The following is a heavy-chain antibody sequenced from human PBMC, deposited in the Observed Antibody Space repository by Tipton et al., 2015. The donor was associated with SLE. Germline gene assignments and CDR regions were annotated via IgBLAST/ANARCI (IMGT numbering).Heavy chain of an antibody. CDR2: IYHCGST. CDR1: DFSTSSFHY. V-gene: IGHV4-38-2*01. J-gene: IGHJ4*02. CDR3: ARGRTASRPPYFDS. D-gene: IGHD6-6*01. Sequence: TLSLTCAVSDFSTSSFHYCGWFRHPPGKGLEWIGTIYHCGSTYYHPSLKSRVNTSVDMSKNKFSLKMTSVTAADTADYYCARGRTASRPPYFDSWGQGTLVIVSS.